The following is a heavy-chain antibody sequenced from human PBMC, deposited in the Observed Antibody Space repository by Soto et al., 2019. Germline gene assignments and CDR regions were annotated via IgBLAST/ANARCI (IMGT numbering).Heavy chain of an antibody. V-gene: IGHV3-33*01. CDR1: GFTFSSYG. CDR3: ASDKEYSSSLLPREKVGYYYALDV. J-gene: IGHJ6*02. Sequence: GGSLRLSCAASGFTFSSYGMHWVRQAPGKGLEWVAVIWYDGSNKYYADSVKGRFTISRDNSKNTLYLQMNSLRAEDTAVYYCASDKEYSSSLLPREKVGYYYALDVWGQGTTVTVSS. D-gene: IGHD6-6*01. CDR2: IWYDGSNK.